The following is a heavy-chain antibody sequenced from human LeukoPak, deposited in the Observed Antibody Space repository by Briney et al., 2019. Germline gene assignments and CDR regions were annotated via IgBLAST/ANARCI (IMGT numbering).Heavy chain of an antibody. J-gene: IGHJ3*02. Sequence: GGSLRLSCVGSGFSFRSHWVNWVRQSPGKGLEWVANIKPDGSDKYYVDSARGRFTVSRDNAKNTAFLQMNRLRAEDTAIYYCATISAQTFDSWGQGTLVSVSS. CDR2: IKPDGSDK. D-gene: IGHD5-12*01. V-gene: IGHV3-7*01. CDR1: GFSFRSHW. CDR3: ATISAQTFDS.